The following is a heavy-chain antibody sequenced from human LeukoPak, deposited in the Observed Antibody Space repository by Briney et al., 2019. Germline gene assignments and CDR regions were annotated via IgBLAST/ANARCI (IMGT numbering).Heavy chain of an antibody. Sequence: GGSLRLSCAAPGFSFSYYGMHWVRQAPGKGLEWVAVIWYDGSNKNYADSVKGRFTISRDNSMNTLYLQMNSLRAEDTAMYYCASGGHVDYLGQGTLVIVSS. CDR1: GFSFSYYG. V-gene: IGHV3-33*01. CDR2: IWYDGSNK. D-gene: IGHD3-16*01. CDR3: ASGGHVDY. J-gene: IGHJ4*02.